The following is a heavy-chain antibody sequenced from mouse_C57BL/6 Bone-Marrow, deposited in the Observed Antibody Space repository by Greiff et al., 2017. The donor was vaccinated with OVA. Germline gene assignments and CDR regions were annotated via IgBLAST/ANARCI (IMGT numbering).Heavy chain of an antibody. V-gene: IGHV5S21*01. Sequence: EVQGVESGEGLVKPGGSLKLSCAASGFTFSSYAMSWVRQTPEQRLEWVGYISRGGGYIYYAENVKGRFTFSGDNATNTLYLQMSSLKSEDTAMYYCARGTNTDYWGQGTSGTVSS. CDR1: GFTFSSYA. J-gene: IGHJ4*01. CDR3: ARGTNTDY. D-gene: IGHD2-14*01. CDR2: ISRGGGYI.